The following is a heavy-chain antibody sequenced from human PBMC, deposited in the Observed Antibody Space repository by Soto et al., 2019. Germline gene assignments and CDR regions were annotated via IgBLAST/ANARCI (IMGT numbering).Heavy chain of an antibody. Sequence: PGGSLRLSCAASGFTFSSYGMHWVRQAPGKGLEWVAVISYDGSNKYYADSVKGRFTISRDNSKNTLYLQMNSLRAEDTAVYYCAKDKILGTTGPRALVHPWGQGTLVTVSS. CDR1: GFTFSSYG. J-gene: IGHJ5*02. D-gene: IGHD1-1*01. CDR3: AKDKILGTTGPRALVHP. V-gene: IGHV3-30*18. CDR2: ISYDGSNK.